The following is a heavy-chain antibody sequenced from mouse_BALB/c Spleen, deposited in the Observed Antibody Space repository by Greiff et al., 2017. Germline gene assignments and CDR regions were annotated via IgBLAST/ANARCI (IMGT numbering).Heavy chain of an antibody. CDR3: AREGDGNSYFDY. J-gene: IGHJ2*01. CDR1: GFTFSSYG. CDR2: ISSGGSYT. Sequence: EVMLVESGGDLVKPGGSLKLSCAASGFTFSSYGMSWVRQTPDKRLEWVATISSGGSYTYYPDSVKGRFTISRDNAKNTLYLQMSSLKSEDTAMYYCAREGDGNSYFDYWGQGTTLTVSS. D-gene: IGHD2-1*01. V-gene: IGHV5-6*01.